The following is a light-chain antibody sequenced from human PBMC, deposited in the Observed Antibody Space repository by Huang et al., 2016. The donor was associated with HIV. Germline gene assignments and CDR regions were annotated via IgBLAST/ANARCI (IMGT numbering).Light chain of an antibody. V-gene: IGKV3-15*01. CDR3: QQYNSWPWT. J-gene: IGKJ1*01. CDR2: GAS. CDR1: QGVGSN. Sequence: EIVLPQSPATLSVSPGERATLSCRASQGVGSNLAWYQHKPGQAPRLLIDGASTRATGIPARFSGSGSGTEFTLTISSLQSEDFAGYFCQQYNSWPWTFGQGTKVEIK.